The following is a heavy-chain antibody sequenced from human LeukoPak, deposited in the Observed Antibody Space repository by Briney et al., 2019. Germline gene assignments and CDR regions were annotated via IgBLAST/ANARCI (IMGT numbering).Heavy chain of an antibody. CDR1: GYTLTELS. D-gene: IGHD3-10*01. J-gene: IGHJ4*02. Sequence: ASVKVSCKVSGYTLTELSMQWVRQAPGKGLEWMGGFDPEDGETIYAQKFQGRVTMTRNTSISTAYMELSSLRSEDTAVYYCARSGFGELADYWGQGTLVTVSS. CDR2: FDPEDGET. V-gene: IGHV1-24*01. CDR3: ARSGFGELADY.